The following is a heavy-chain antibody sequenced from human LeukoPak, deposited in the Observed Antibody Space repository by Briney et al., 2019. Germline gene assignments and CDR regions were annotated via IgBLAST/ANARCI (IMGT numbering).Heavy chain of an antibody. J-gene: IGHJ4*02. CDR2: LQPDGSQK. CDR1: GFTFSTYW. CDR3: AKDRAFQAAGVTDY. D-gene: IGHD3-10*01. Sequence: PGGSLRLSCAASGFTFSTYWMAWVRQAPGRGLEWVANLQPDGSQKYYVDSVKGRFTISRDNAKSSLYLQMNSLRAEDTAVYYCAKDRAFQAAGVTDYWGQGTLVTVSS. V-gene: IGHV3-7*01.